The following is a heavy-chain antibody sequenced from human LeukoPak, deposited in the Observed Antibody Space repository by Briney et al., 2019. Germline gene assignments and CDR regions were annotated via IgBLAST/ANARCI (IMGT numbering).Heavy chain of an antibody. Sequence: SETLSLTCTVSGGSISSYYWSWIRQPPGKGLEWIGYIYYSGSTNYNPSLKSRVTISVDTSKNQFSLKLSSVTAADTAVYYCARGIAAAGSFDYWGQGTLVTVSS. CDR3: ARGIAAAGSFDY. CDR2: IYYSGST. J-gene: IGHJ4*02. CDR1: GGSISSYY. D-gene: IGHD6-13*01. V-gene: IGHV4-59*01.